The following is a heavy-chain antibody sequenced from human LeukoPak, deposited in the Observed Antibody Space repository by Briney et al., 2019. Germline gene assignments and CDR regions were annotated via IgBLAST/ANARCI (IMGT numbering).Heavy chain of an antibody. CDR1: GFTFSTYG. V-gene: IGHV3-23*01. D-gene: IGHD2-15*01. Sequence: GGTLRLSCAASGFTFSTYGMSWVRQAPGKGLEWVSSISGSGGRTYFADSVKGRFTISRDNSKNTLYLQMNSLRAEDTAVYYCAKNGDRGAYCSGGSCYPYYYYYMDVWGKGTTVTISS. J-gene: IGHJ6*03. CDR3: AKNGDRGAYCSGGSCYPYYYYYMDV. CDR2: ISGSGGRT.